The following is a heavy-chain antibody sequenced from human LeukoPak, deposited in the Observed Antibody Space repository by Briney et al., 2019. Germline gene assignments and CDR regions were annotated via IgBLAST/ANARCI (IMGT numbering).Heavy chain of an antibody. D-gene: IGHD6-19*01. CDR2: ISAYNGNT. Sequence: ASVEVSCKASGYTFTSYGISWVRQAPGQGLEWMGWISAYNGNTNYAQKLQGRVTMTTDTSTSTAYMELRSLRSNDTAVYYCARDPEQWLVRSPYRDYYYYGVDVWGQGTTVTVSS. CDR3: ARDPEQWLVRSPYRDYYYYGVDV. J-gene: IGHJ6*02. CDR1: GYTFTSYG. V-gene: IGHV1-18*01.